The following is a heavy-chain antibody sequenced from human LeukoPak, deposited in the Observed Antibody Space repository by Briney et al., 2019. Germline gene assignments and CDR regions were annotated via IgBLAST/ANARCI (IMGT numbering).Heavy chain of an antibody. D-gene: IGHD5-12*01. CDR3: AILDIVATPYYFDY. J-gene: IGHJ4*02. CDR2: INPNSGGT. Sequence: ASVKVSCKASGYTFTGYYMHWVRQAPGQGLEWMGWINPNSGGTNYAQKFQGRVTMTRDTSISTAYMELSRLRSDDTAVYYCAILDIVATPYYFDYWGQGTLVTVSS. CDR1: GYTFTGYY. V-gene: IGHV1-2*02.